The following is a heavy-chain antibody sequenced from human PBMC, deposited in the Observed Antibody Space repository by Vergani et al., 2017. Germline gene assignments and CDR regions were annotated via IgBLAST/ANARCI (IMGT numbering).Heavy chain of an antibody. J-gene: IGHJ2*01. Sequence: QVQLVESGGGVVQPGRSLRLSCAASGFTFSSYAMHWVRQAPGKGLEWVAVISYDGSNKYYADSVKGRFTISRDNSKNTLYLQMNSLRAEDTAVYYCARGLFRHFWPGGVMIAVAATRGHLYFDLWGRGTLVTVSS. CDR2: ISYDGSNK. CDR3: ARGLFRHFWPGGVMIAVAATRGHLYFDL. D-gene: IGHD6-19*01. V-gene: IGHV3-30-3*01. CDR1: GFTFSSYA.